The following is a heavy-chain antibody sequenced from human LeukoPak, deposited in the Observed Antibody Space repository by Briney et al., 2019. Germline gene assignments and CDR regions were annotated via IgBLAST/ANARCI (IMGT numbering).Heavy chain of an antibody. V-gene: IGHV4-59*01. Sequence: KPSETLSLTCTISGGSISSYYWSSIRQPPGKVLERNGYNYYNDSTNYNPSLKSRVTISVDTSKSQFSLKLSSVTAADTAVYYCARGRSSGSYGLWGQGTLVTVSS. D-gene: IGHD5-18*01. CDR3: ARGRSSGSYGL. CDR2: NYYNDST. CDR1: GGSISSYY. J-gene: IGHJ4*02.